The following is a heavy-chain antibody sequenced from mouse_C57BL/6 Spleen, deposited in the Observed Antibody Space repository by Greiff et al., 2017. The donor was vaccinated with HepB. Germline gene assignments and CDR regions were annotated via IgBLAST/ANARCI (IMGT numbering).Heavy chain of an antibody. CDR2: IDPANGNT. CDR1: GFNIKNTY. J-gene: IGHJ3*01. V-gene: IGHV14-3*01. Sequence: EVKLMESVAELVRPGASVKLSCTASGFNIKNTYMPWVKQRPEQGLEWIGRIDPANGNTKYAPKFQGKATITADTSSNTAYLQLSSLTSEYTAVSYCASAALDSSGYWFAYWGQGTLVTVSA. CDR3: ASAALDSSGYWFAY. D-gene: IGHD3-2*02.